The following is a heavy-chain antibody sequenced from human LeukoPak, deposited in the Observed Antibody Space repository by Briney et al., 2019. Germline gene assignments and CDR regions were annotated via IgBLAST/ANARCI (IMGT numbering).Heavy chain of an antibody. Sequence: SVKVSCKASVYTFTSYDINWVRQATGQGLEWMGWMNHNSGKTSYAQKFQGRVIMTRNTSISTAYKELSSLRSEGTAVYYCARSGSGSDIWGQGTMVTVSS. CDR3: ARSGSGSDI. CDR1: VYTFTSYD. J-gene: IGHJ3*02. V-gene: IGHV1-8*01. CDR2: MNHNSGKT. D-gene: IGHD3-10*01.